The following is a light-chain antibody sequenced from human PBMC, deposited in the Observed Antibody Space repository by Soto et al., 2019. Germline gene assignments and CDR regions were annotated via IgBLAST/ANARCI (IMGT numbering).Light chain of an antibody. CDR1: SSDVGSYNF. Sequence: QSALTQPASVSGSPGQSIIISCTGTSSDVGSYNFVSWYQQHPGKAPKLMIYEVSKRPSGGSNRFSGSKSGNTASLTISGLQPEDEADYYCCSYAGNSGVFGGGTKLTVL. CDR2: EVS. J-gene: IGLJ3*02. CDR3: CSYAGNSGV. V-gene: IGLV2-23*02.